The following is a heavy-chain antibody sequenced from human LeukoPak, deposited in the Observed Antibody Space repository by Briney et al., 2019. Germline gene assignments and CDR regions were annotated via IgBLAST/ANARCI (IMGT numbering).Heavy chain of an antibody. CDR2: ISAYNGNT. Sequence: GASVTVSFTASAYTFTIYGISWVRQAPGQGLERMGWISAYNGNTNSAQKVQGRVTPTTDTSTSTVYMELRSLRSDDTAVYYCARQVDTSMALPDYWGQGTLVTVSS. D-gene: IGHD5-18*01. V-gene: IGHV1-18*01. CDR1: AYTFTIYG. CDR3: ARQVDTSMALPDY. J-gene: IGHJ4*02.